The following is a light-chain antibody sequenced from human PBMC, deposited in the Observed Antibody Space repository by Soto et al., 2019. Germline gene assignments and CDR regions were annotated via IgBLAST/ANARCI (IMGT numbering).Light chain of an antibody. J-gene: IGLJ2*01. Sequence: QSVLTQPASVSGSPGQSITISCTGTSSDVGGYNYVSWYQHHPGKAPKVMIYEVSNRPSGVSNRFSGSKSGNTASLTISGLQAEDEAVYYCSSYTSSNTLFGGGTQLTVL. CDR1: SSDVGGYNY. CDR3: SSYTSSNTL. CDR2: EVS. V-gene: IGLV2-14*01.